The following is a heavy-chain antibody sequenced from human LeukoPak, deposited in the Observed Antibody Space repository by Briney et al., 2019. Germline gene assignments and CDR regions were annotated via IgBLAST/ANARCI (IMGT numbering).Heavy chain of an antibody. J-gene: IGHJ6*03. CDR2: IYYSGST. Sequence: SETLSLTCTVSGGSISPYYWSWIRQPPGKGLEWIGYIYYSGSTNYNPSLKSRVTISVDTSKNQFSLKLSSVTAADTAVYYCARAFYPGYYSYMAVWGKGTTVTISS. D-gene: IGHD3-3*02. CDR3: ARAFYPGYYSYMAV. CDR1: GGSISPYY. V-gene: IGHV4-59*01.